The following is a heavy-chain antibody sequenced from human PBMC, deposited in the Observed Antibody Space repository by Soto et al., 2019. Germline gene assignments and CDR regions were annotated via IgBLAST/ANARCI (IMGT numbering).Heavy chain of an antibody. J-gene: IGHJ6*02. CDR2: IIPIFGTA. Sequence: AASVKVSCKASGGTFSSYAISWVRQAPGQGLEWMGGIIPIFGTANYAQKFQGRVTITADESTSTAYMELSSLRSEDTAVYYCARPDIVVVPAAYYYYGMDVWGQGTTVTVSS. D-gene: IGHD2-2*01. CDR3: ARPDIVVVPAAYYYYGMDV. CDR1: GGTFSSYA. V-gene: IGHV1-69*13.